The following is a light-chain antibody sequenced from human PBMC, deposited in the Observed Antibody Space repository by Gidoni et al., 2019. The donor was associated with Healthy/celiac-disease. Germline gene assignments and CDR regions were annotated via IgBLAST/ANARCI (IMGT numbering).Light chain of an antibody. CDR2: AAS. Sequence: DIQSTQSPPSLSAPVRDRVTITCRASQSISSYLNWYQQKPGKAPKPLIYAASSLQSGVPSRFSGSGSGTDFTLTISSLQPEDFATYYCRQSYSTPITFGQGTRLEIK. CDR1: QSISSY. J-gene: IGKJ5*01. CDR3: RQSYSTPIT. V-gene: IGKV1-39*01.